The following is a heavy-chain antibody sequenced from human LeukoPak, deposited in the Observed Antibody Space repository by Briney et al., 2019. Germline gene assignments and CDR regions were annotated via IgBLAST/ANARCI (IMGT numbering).Heavy chain of an antibody. CDR3: GRVRISSGSDYGYYFDY. CDR1: GFTLSRYA. Sequence: GGSLRLSCTASGFTLSRYAMNWVRQAPGKGLEWVAVISYDGDNKYYADSVKGRFTISRDNSKNTLYLQMHSLRAEDTALYYCGRVRISSGSDYGYYFDYWGQGTLVTVSS. D-gene: IGHD1-26*01. CDR2: ISYDGDNK. J-gene: IGHJ4*02. V-gene: IGHV3-30-3*01.